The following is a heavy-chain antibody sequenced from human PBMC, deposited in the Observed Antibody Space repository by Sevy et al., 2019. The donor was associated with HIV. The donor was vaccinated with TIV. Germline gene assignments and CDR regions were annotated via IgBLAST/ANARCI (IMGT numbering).Heavy chain of an antibody. D-gene: IGHD2-2*01. CDR1: GGTFSNYA. CDR3: ARTPLVRIPGATDLYFDN. CDR2: IIPIFGTT. Sequence: ASVKVSCKASGGTFSNYALSWVRQAPGQGLEWMGGIIPIFGTTNFGQTFQGRVTITADESTSTAYMELSSLRSADTAVYYCARTPLVRIPGATDLYFDNWGQRTLVTVSS. V-gene: IGHV1-69*13. J-gene: IGHJ4*02.